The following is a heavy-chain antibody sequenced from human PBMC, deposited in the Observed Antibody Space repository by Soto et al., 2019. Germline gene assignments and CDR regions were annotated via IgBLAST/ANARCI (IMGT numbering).Heavy chain of an antibody. J-gene: IGHJ6*02. V-gene: IGHV1-18*04. CDR3: ARVVAGYCSGGSCYSPPDYYYGMDV. D-gene: IGHD2-15*01. CDR1: GYTFTSYG. Sequence: ASVKVSCKASGYTFTSYGISWVRQAPGQGLAWMGWISAYNGNTNYAQKLQGRVTMTTDTSTSTAYMELRSLRSDDTAVYYCARVVAGYCSGGSCYSPPDYYYGMDVWGQGTTVTVSS. CDR2: ISAYNGNT.